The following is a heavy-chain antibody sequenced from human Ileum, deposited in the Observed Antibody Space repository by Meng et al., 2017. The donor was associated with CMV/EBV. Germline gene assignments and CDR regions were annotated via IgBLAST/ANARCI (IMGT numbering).Heavy chain of an antibody. CDR1: GFTFRNYW. V-gene: IGHV3-74*03. J-gene: IGHJ4*02. CDR3: LRDEGDPFDY. Sequence: HMGGAGGCLVQPGGSLRRSCAVCGFTFRNYWMHWVRQAPGKGLTWVSHINNDGTSTTYADSVKGRFTISRDNARNTLYLQMNSLKVEDTAMYYCLRDEGDPFDYWGQGTLVTVSS. CDR2: INNDGTST. D-gene: IGHD3-16*01.